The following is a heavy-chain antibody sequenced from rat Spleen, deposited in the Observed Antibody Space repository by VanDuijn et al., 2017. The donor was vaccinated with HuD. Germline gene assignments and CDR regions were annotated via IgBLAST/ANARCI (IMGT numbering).Heavy chain of an antibody. Sequence: EVQLQESGPGLVKPSQSLSLTCSVTGYSITSSYGWNWIRKFPGNKLEWMGYINNVGGTNYNPSLKSRISITRDTSKNQFFLQVNSVTAEDTATYYCARSGLAYWGQGTLVTVSS. CDR2: INNVGGT. CDR3: ARSGLAY. V-gene: IGHV3-3*01. CDR1: GYSITSSYG. D-gene: IGHD1-4*01. J-gene: IGHJ3*01.